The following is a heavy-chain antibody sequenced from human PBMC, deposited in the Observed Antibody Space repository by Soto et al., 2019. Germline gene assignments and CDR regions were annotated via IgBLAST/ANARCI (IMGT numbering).Heavy chain of an antibody. Sequence: GGSLRLSCAASAFTVSSKYMNWVRQPPGKGLEWVSISWSPGLHDDADSVRGPFTIARDISKNILCLQMNNLRAEDSAIYYCARELPPDLWGQGT. CDR2: SWSPGLH. D-gene: IGHD2-15*01. CDR3: ARELPPDL. V-gene: IGHV3-53*01. CDR1: AFTVSSKY. J-gene: IGHJ5*02.